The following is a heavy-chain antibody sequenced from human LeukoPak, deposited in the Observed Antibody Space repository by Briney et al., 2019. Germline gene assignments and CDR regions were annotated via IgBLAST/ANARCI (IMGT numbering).Heavy chain of an antibody. CDR3: ARDLHFYVATDV. J-gene: IGHJ6*02. Sequence: PGGSLRLSCEASGCTFSAYAMTWVRQAPGKGLEWVSSIGSDGKTHYSESVKGRFAISRDNSKSMLFLQLNSLRAEDTALYYSARDLHFYVATDVWGQGTTVTVSS. CDR2: IGSDGKT. CDR1: GCTFSAYA. D-gene: IGHD5-12*01. V-gene: IGHV3-23*01.